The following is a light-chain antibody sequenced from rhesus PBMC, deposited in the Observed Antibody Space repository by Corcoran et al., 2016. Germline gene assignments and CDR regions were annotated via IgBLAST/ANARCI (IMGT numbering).Light chain of an antibody. CDR2: GAS. Sequence: EIVMTQSPATLSLSPGETATISCRTSQSVSSYLAWYQQKPGQAPRLLISGASSRATGIPDRFSGSGSGTDFTLTSSSLGPEDVGVYYCQQSSNLWTFGQGTKVEIK. CDR3: QQSSNLWT. CDR1: QSVSSY. V-gene: IGKV3-31*02. J-gene: IGKJ1*01.